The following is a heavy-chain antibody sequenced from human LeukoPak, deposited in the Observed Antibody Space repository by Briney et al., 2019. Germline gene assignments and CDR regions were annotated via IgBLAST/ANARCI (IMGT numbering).Heavy chain of an antibody. Sequence: KPGGSLRLSCAGSGFSFNNYAMYWVRQAPGKGLEWVSSISSSSSYIYYADSVKGRFTISRDNAKNSLYLQMNSLRAEDTAVYYCARDLEHIVVVTAGSYYYYGMDVWGQGTTVTVSS. CDR3: ARDLEHIVVVTAGSYYYYGMDV. J-gene: IGHJ6*02. CDR1: GFSFNNYA. V-gene: IGHV3-21*01. D-gene: IGHD2-21*02. CDR2: ISSSSSYI.